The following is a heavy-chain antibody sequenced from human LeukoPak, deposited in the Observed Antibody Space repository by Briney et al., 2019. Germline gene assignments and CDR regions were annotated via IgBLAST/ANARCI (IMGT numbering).Heavy chain of an antibody. V-gene: IGHV3-23*01. CDR2: ISGSGGST. J-gene: IGHJ4*02. CDR1: GFTFSSYA. CDR3: AKIGPYTMAVAGYFDY. D-gene: IGHD6-19*01. Sequence: GRSLRLSCAASGFTFSSYAMSWVRQAPGKGLEWVSAISGSGGSTYYADSVKGRFTISRDNSKNTLYLQMNSLRAEDTAVYYCAKIGPYTMAVAGYFDYWGQGTLVTVSS.